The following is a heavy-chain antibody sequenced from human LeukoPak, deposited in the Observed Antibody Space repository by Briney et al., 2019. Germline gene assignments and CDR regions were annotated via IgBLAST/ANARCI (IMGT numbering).Heavy chain of an antibody. J-gene: IGHJ4*02. CDR2: IYYSGST. CDR1: GGSISSSSYY. CDR3: ARARGVHCSGGSCYPYYFDY. D-gene: IGHD2-15*01. V-gene: IGHV4-39*07. Sequence: KPSETLSLTCTVSGGSISSSSYYWGWIRQPPGKGLEWIGSIYYSGSTYYNPSLKSRITISVDTSKNQFSLKLSSVTAADTAVYYCARARGVHCSGGSCYPYYFDYWGQGILVTVSS.